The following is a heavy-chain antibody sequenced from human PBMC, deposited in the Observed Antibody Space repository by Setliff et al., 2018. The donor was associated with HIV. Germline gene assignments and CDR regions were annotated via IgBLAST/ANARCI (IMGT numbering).Heavy chain of an antibody. CDR1: GGSVSDMSFY. CDR3: ARLGDSGYDFRGYFYY. CDR2: VYYSGRT. V-gene: IGHV4-39*01. Sequence: PSETLSPTFTVFGGSVSDMSFYWGWIRQPPGTGLEWLANVYYSGRTYYNPSLNSRVTISVDTSSNPFSLKLTSVTAADTALYFCARLGDSGYDFRGYFYYWGQGKLVTVSS. J-gene: IGHJ4*02. D-gene: IGHD5-12*01.